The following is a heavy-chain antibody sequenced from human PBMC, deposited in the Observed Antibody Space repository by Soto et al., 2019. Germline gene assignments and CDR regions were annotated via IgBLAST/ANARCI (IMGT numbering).Heavy chain of an antibody. CDR3: ATPPYTSGSSHLRH. V-gene: IGHV3-74*01. CDR2: INFDGNTI. J-gene: IGHJ4*02. Sequence: EVQLVESGGGFAQPGESLRLSCVGSGFTFSSYWLHWVRQVPGEGLVWISRINFDGNTINYADFVNGRFTISRDNSKNTLYLQMNSLRAEDTATYYCATPPYTSGSSHLRHWGQGALVSVSS. CDR1: GFTFSSYW. D-gene: IGHD3-10*01.